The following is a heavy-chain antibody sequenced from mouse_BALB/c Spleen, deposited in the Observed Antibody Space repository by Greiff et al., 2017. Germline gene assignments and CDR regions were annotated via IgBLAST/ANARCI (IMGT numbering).Heavy chain of an antibody. J-gene: IGHJ3*01. D-gene: IGHD3-3*01. CDR1: GFNIKDYY. CDR2: IDPENGDT. V-gene: IGHV14-4*02. CDR3: NAEGTLFAY. Sequence: EVQLQQSGAELVRSGASVKLSCTASGFNIKDYYMHWVKQRPEQGLEWIGWIDPENGDTEYAPKFQGKATMTADTSSNTAYLQLSSLTSEDTAVYYCNAEGTLFAYWGQGTLVTVSA.